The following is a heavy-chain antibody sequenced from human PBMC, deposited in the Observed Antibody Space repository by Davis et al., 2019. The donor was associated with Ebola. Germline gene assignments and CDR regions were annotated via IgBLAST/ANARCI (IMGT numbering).Heavy chain of an antibody. CDR2: IYYSGST. CDR1: GGSISSSSYY. J-gene: IGHJ4*02. V-gene: IGHV4-61*05. D-gene: IGHD1-26*01. CDR3: ARSLGSYYAFMDY. Sequence: SETLSLTCTVSGGSISSSSYYWGWIRQPPGKGLEWIGYIYYSGSTNYNPSLKSRVTISVDTSKNQFSLKLSSVTAADTAVYYCARSLGSYYAFMDYWGQGTLVTVSS.